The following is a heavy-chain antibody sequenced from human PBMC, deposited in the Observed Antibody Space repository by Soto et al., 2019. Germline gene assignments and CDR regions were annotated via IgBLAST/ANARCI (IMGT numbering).Heavy chain of an antibody. CDR2: IYHSGST. CDR1: GGSISSGGSS. D-gene: IGHD3-22*01. J-gene: IGHJ4*02. Sequence: QLQLQESGSGLVKPSQTLSLTCAVSGGSISSGGSSWTWIRQPPGKGLEWIGYIYHSGSTYYNPSLKSRVTITVDRSKTQFSLKLTSVTAADTAVYYCARGAVVNFDSWGQGTLVTVSS. V-gene: IGHV4-30-2*01. CDR3: ARGAVVNFDS.